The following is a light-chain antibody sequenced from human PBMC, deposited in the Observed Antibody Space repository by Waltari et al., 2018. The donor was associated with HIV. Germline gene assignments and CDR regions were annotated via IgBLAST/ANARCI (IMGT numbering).Light chain of an antibody. J-gene: IGLJ3*02. V-gene: IGLV3-21*04. CDR2: YDS. CDR3: QVWDSSSDHVL. CDR1: NIERKS. Sequence: SSVLTQPPSVSVAPGKTARITCGGNNIERKSGHWYQQKPGQAPALVIYYDSDRPSGIPERFSGSNSGDTATLTISRVGDGDEADYYCQVWDSSSDHVLFGGGTKLIVL.